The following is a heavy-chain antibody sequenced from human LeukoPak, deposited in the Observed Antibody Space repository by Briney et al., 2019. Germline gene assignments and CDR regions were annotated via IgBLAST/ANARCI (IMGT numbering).Heavy chain of an antibody. Sequence: GGSLRLSCAASGFTFSSYGMHWVRQAPGKGLEWVAVISYDGSNKYYADSVKGRFTISRDNSKNTLYLQMNSLRAEDTAVYYCARDLQGRDSYGYVRSAFDIWGQGTMVTVSS. CDR3: ARDLQGRDSYGYVRSAFDI. V-gene: IGHV3-30*03. CDR2: ISYDGSNK. J-gene: IGHJ3*02. CDR1: GFTFSSYG. D-gene: IGHD5-18*01.